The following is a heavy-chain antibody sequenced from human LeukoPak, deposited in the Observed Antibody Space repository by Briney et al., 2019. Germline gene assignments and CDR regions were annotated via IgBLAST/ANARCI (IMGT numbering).Heavy chain of an antibody. CDR3: ARSRIAARGGNWFDP. V-gene: IGHV3-30*02. J-gene: IGHJ5*02. D-gene: IGHD6-6*01. CDR2: IRYDGSNK. Sequence: GGSLRLSCAASGFTFSSYGMHWVRQAPGKGLEWVAFIRYDGSNKYYADSVKGRFTISRDNSKNTLYLQMNSLRAEDTAVYYCARSRIAARGGNWFDPWGQGTLVTVSS. CDR1: GFTFSSYG.